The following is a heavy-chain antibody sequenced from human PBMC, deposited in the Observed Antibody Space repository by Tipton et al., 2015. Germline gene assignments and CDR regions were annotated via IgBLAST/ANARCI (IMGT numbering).Heavy chain of an antibody. Sequence: PGLVKPSETLSLTCTVSGGSVNSDNYYWSWIRQPPGKGLEFIGYIYYSGTKNYNPSLKSRVTISLDTSKNQFSLKLSAVAAADTAVYYCARDLEHGMDVWGQGTTVTVSS. V-gene: IGHV4-61*01. J-gene: IGHJ6*02. CDR2: IYYSGTK. CDR1: GGSVNSDNYY. D-gene: IGHD5-24*01. CDR3: ARDLEHGMDV.